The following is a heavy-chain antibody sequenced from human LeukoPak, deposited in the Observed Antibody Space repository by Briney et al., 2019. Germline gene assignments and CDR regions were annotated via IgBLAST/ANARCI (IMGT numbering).Heavy chain of an antibody. CDR3: ARGSHGYCSSTSCFNWFDP. Sequence: ASVKVSCKASGGTFSSYAISWVRQAPGQGLEWMGWMNPNSGNTGYAQKFQGRVTMTRNTSISTAYMELSSLRSEDTAVYYCARGSHGYCSSTSCFNWFDPWGQGTLVTVSS. D-gene: IGHD2-2*03. V-gene: IGHV1-8*02. CDR1: GGTFSSYA. J-gene: IGHJ5*02. CDR2: MNPNSGNT.